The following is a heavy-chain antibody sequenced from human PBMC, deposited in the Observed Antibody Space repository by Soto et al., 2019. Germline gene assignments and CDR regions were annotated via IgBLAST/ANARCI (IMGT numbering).Heavy chain of an antibody. Sequence: PGGSLRLSCAASGFTFRDHAMHWVCQAPGKGREWLAIIWNDGSNKFYAGSVQGRFTISRDNSKNTVYLQMNTLSAEDTAVYYCARALFPDVDIYAMDVGDQGTTVTVSS. CDR2: IWNDGSNK. CDR1: GFTFRDHA. CDR3: ARALFPDVDIYAMDV. J-gene: IGHJ6*02. V-gene: IGHV3-33*01. D-gene: IGHD5-12*01.